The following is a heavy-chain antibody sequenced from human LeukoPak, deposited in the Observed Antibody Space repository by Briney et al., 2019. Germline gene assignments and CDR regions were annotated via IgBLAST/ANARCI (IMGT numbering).Heavy chain of an antibody. CDR1: GYTFTNYD. D-gene: IGHD4-11*01. CDR2: MNPNSGNT. Sequence: GASVKVSCQSSGYTFTNYDINWVRLATGRGLEWMGWMNPNSGNTGYAQKFQGRVTITRNTSISTAYMELRSLTSEDTAVYYCATGRATVTTHWFDPWGQGTLVTVSS. V-gene: IGHV1-8*03. CDR3: ATGRATVTTHWFDP. J-gene: IGHJ5*02.